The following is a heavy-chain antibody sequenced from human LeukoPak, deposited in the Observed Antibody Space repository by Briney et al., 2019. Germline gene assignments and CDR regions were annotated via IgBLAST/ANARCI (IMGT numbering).Heavy chain of an antibody. V-gene: IGHV1-8*03. J-gene: IGHJ4*02. CDR2: MNPNSGNT. Sequence: ASVKVSCKASGYTFTGYYMHWVRQAPGQGLEWMGWMNPNSGNTGYAHKFQGRVTITRNTSISTAYMELSSLRSEDTAVYYCARGVIAAAPRDWGQGTLVTVSS. CDR3: ARGVIAAAPRD. D-gene: IGHD6-13*01. CDR1: GYTFTGYY.